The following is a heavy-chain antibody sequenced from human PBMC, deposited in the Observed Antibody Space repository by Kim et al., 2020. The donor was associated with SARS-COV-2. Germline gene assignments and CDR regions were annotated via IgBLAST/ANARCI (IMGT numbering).Heavy chain of an antibody. D-gene: IGHD3-10*01. V-gene: IGHV1-46*01. CDR1: GYTFTSYY. Sequence: ASVKVSCKASGYTFTSYYMHWVRQAPGQGLEWMGIINPSGGSTSYAQKFQGRVTMTRDTSTSTVYMELSSLRSEDTAVYYCARDAPSEFYGSGSYYIAEYWGQGTLVTVSS. CDR3: ARDAPSEFYGSGSYYIAEY. J-gene: IGHJ4*02. CDR2: INPSGGST.